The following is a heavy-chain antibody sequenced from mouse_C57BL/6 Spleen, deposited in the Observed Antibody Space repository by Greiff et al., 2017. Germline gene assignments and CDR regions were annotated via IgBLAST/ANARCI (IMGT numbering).Heavy chain of an antibody. D-gene: IGHD1-1*01. Sequence: EVKLVESGGDLVKPGGSLKLSCAASGFTFSSYGMSWVRQTPDKRLEWVATISSGGSYTYYPDSVKGRFTISRDNAKNTLYLQMSSRKSEDTAMYYCARHIEATVGYFDVWGTGTTVTVSS. V-gene: IGHV5-6*01. CDR3: ARHIEATVGYFDV. J-gene: IGHJ1*03. CDR2: ISSGGSYT. CDR1: GFTFSSYG.